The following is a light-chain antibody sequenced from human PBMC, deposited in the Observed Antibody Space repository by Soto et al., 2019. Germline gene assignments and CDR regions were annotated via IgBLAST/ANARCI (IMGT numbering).Light chain of an antibody. J-gene: IGKJ5*01. Sequence: DIQMTQSPSTLSASVGDRVTITCRASQSIGTWLAWYQHRPGKAPSLLIYDASTLRSGVPSRFSGSGSGTEFTLTISSLQADDFATYYCQQTYITPPFNFGPGTRLEIK. CDR2: DAS. V-gene: IGKV1-5*01. CDR1: QSIGTW. CDR3: QQTYITPPFN.